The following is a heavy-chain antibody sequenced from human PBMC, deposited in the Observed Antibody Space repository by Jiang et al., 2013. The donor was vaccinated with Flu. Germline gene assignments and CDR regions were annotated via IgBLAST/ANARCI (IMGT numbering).Heavy chain of an antibody. V-gene: IGHV1-3*01. CDR3: ARDLGVPGSPFDY. Sequence: GAEVKKPGASVKVSCKASGYTFTYHTMHWVRQAPGQRLEWMGWINAGNGNTKFSQKFQGRVTFTRDTSASTAYMELSSLISEDTSVYYCARDLGVPGSPFDYWGQGTLVTVSS. CDR2: INAGNGNT. D-gene: IGHD6-19*01. CDR1: GYTFTYHT. J-gene: IGHJ4*02.